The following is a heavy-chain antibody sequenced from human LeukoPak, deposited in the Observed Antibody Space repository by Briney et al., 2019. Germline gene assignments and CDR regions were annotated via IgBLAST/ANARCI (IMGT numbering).Heavy chain of an antibody. D-gene: IGHD1-7*01. J-gene: IGHJ5*02. Sequence: GASVKVSCKASGYTFTGYYIHWLRQAPGQGLEWMGWINPNSGVTTYAQKFQGRVTMTRDTSISTAYMELSRLRSDDTAVYYCARDSHNWNYSAFDPWGRGTLVTVSS. V-gene: IGHV1-2*02. CDR2: INPNSGVT. CDR1: GYTFTGYY. CDR3: ARDSHNWNYSAFDP.